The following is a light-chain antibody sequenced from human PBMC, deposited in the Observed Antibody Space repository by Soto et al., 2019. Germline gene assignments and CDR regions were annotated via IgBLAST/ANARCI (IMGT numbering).Light chain of an antibody. CDR1: QSISSY. CDR2: AAS. J-gene: IGKJ1*01. Sequence: DIQMTEAPSSLSASVAGRVTINRXASQSISSYLNWYQQKPVKAPKLLIYAASSLQSGVPSRFSGSGSGTDFTLTISSLQPEDFATYYCQQSYSTPRTFAQRTKVAIK. V-gene: IGKV1-39*01. CDR3: QQSYSTPRT.